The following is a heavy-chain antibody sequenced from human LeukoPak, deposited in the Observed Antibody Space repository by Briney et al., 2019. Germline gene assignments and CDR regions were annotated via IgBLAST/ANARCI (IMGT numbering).Heavy chain of an antibody. CDR1: GLIFSKYW. CDR2: TRGSGVTT. Sequence: GGSLRLSCAASGLIFSKYWMTWVRQAPGKGLEWVSATRGSGVTTYYADSVKGRFTISRDNSRTTLYLLMNSLRAEDTAVYYCAKDAAANVDYPYYFDYWGQGALVTVSS. J-gene: IGHJ4*02. CDR3: AKDAAANVDYPYYFDY. V-gene: IGHV3-23*01. D-gene: IGHD4-11*01.